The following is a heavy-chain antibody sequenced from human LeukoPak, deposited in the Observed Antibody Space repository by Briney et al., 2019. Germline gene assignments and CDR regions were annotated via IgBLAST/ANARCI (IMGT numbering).Heavy chain of an antibody. CDR2: IYHSGST. V-gene: IGHV4-4*02. D-gene: IGHD3-22*01. CDR3: ARATPGEIVVVTSDAFDI. Sequence: SETLSLTCAVSGGSISSSNWWSWVRPPPGKGLEWIGEIYHSGSTNYNPSLKSRFTISVDKSKNQFSLKLSSVTAADTAVYYCARATPGEIVVVTSDAFDIWGQGTMVTVSS. J-gene: IGHJ3*02. CDR1: GGSISSSNW.